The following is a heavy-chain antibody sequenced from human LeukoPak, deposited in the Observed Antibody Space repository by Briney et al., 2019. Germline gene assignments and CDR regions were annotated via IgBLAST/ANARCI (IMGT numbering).Heavy chain of an antibody. CDR1: GFTFSSHS. D-gene: IGHD6-6*01. Sequence: GGSLRLSCAASGFTFSSHSMNWVRQAPGKGLEWVSSISSSSSYIYYADSVKGRFTISRDNAKNSLYLQMNSLRAEDTAVYYCARDSIAALGDFDYWGQGTLVTVSS. J-gene: IGHJ4*02. V-gene: IGHV3-21*01. CDR3: ARDSIAALGDFDY. CDR2: ISSSSSYI.